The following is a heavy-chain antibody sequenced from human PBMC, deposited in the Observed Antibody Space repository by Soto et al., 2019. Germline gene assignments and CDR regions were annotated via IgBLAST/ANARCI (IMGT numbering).Heavy chain of an antibody. J-gene: IGHJ5*01. CDR3: AAESGQQLVRRGWFDS. CDR1: GFTFTSSA. CDR2: VVVGSGNT. V-gene: IGHV1-58*01. D-gene: IGHD6-13*01. Sequence: ASVKVSCKASGFTFTSSAVQWVRQARGQRLEWIGWVVVGSGNTNYAQKFQERVTITRDMSTSTAYMELSSLRSEDTAVYYCAAESGQQLVRRGWFDSWGQGTLVTVSS.